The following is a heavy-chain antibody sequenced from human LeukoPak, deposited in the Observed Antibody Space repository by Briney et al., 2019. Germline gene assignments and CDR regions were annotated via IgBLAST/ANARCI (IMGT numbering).Heavy chain of an antibody. J-gene: IGHJ4*02. CDR3: AREERRVRGVISY. CDR2: IYYSGST. V-gene: IGHV4-59*12. CDR1: GGSISSYY. D-gene: IGHD3-10*01. Sequence: PSETLSLTCTVSGGSISSYYWSWIRQPPGKGLEWIGYIYYSGSTNYSPSLKSRVTISVDTSKNQFSLKLSSVTAADTAVYYCAREERRVRGVISYWGQGTLVTVSS.